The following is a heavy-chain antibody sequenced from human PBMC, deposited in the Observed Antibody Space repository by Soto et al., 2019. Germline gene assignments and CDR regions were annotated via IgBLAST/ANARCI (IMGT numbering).Heavy chain of an antibody. Sequence: QVQLVESGGGVVQPGRSLRLSCAASGFTFSSYGMHWVRQAPGKGLEWVAVIWYDGSNKYYADSVKGRFTISRDNSKNTLYLQMNSLRAEDTAVYYCARIRPYSSRYGRFDPWGQGTLVTVSS. CDR3: ARIRPYSSRYGRFDP. V-gene: IGHV3-33*01. D-gene: IGHD6-19*01. CDR1: GFTFSSYG. J-gene: IGHJ5*02. CDR2: IWYDGSNK.